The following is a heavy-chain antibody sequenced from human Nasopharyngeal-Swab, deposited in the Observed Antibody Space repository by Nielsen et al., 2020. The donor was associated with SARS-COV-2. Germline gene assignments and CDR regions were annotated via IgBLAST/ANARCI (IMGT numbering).Heavy chain of an antibody. V-gene: IGHV3-30*18. CDR2: IAYDGSNK. Sequence: GGSLRLSCAASGFTFSSYGMHWVRQAPGKGLEGVAVIAYDGSNKYYADSVKGRFTISRDNSKNTLYLQMNSLRAEDTAVYYCAKELGPYGDYVFHAFDIWGQGTMVTVSS. D-gene: IGHD4-17*01. CDR3: AKELGPYGDYVFHAFDI. J-gene: IGHJ3*02. CDR1: GFTFSSYG.